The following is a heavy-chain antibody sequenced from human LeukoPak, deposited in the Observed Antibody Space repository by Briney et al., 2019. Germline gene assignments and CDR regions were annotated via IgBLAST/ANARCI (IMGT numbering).Heavy chain of an antibody. Sequence: SETLSLTCTVSGGSISSYYWSWIRQPPGKGLEWIGYIYYSGSTTYNPSLKSRVTISVDTSKNQFSLKLSSVTAADTAVYYCARHLHYCSSTSCYLGYFDYWGQGTLVTVSS. V-gene: IGHV4-59*01. D-gene: IGHD2-2*01. CDR1: GGSISSYY. CDR2: IYYSGST. CDR3: ARHLHYCSSTSCYLGYFDY. J-gene: IGHJ4*02.